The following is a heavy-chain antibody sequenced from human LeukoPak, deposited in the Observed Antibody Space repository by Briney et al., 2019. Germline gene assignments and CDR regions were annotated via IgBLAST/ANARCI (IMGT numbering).Heavy chain of an antibody. CDR2: IKQDGSEK. CDR3: ARDDTVTTRVGFID. Sequence: GGPLRLSCAASGFILSRYWMRWVPQAPGKGLECVANIKQDGSEKYYVDSVKGRFTISRDNDKNSLYLQMNSLRAEDTAVYYCARDDTVTTRVGFIDWGQGTLVTVSS. D-gene: IGHD4-17*01. J-gene: IGHJ4*02. CDR1: GFILSRYW. V-gene: IGHV3-7*01.